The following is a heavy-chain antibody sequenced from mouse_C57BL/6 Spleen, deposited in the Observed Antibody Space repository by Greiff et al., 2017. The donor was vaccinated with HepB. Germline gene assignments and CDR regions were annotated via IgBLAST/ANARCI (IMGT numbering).Heavy chain of an antibody. D-gene: IGHD1-1*01. V-gene: IGHV1-82*01. Sequence: VQLQQSGPELVKPGASVKISCKASGYAFSSSWMHWVKQRPGKGLEWIGRIYPGAGDTNYNGKFKGKATLTADQSSSTAYMPLSSLTSEDSAVYFCAITTVVVDYWGKGTTLTVAS. J-gene: IGHJ2*01. CDR3: AITTVVVDY. CDR2: IYPGAGDT. CDR1: GYAFSSSW.